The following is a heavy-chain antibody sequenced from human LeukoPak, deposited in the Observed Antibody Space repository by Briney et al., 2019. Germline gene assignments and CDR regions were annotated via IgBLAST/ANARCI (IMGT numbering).Heavy chain of an antibody. Sequence: TGGSLRLSCAASGFTFSSSAMSWVRQAPGKGLEWVSNISGGDGTTYYADSVKGRFTISRDNSKNTLYLQMNSLRADDTAVYYCAKSGYNRFDYWGQGTLVTVSS. CDR3: AKSGYNRFDY. CDR2: ISGGDGTT. V-gene: IGHV3-23*01. CDR1: GFTFSSSA. J-gene: IGHJ4*02. D-gene: IGHD5-24*01.